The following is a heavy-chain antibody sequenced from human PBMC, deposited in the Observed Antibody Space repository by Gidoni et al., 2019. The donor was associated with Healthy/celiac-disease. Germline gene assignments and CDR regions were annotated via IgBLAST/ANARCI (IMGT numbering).Heavy chain of an antibody. CDR2: INHSGGST. CDR3: ARGDSSSSYSNRHAFDI. V-gene: IGHV1-46*01. J-gene: IGHJ3*02. CDR1: GYTFTSYY. Sequence: QVQLVQSGAEVKKPGASVKVSCKASGYTFTSYYMHWVRQAPGQGLEWMGIINHSGGSTSYAQKFQGRVTMTRDTSTSTVYMELSSLRSEDTAVYYCARGDSSSSYSNRHAFDIWGQGTMVTVSS. D-gene: IGHD6-6*01.